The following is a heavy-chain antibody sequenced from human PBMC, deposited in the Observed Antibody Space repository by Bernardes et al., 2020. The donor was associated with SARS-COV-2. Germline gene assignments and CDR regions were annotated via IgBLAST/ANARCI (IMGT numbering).Heavy chain of an antibody. CDR2: ISSGGGYI. J-gene: IGHJ6*02. V-gene: IGHV3-21*04. Sequence: AGSLILSCVASGFTFTSNSINWVRQAPGKGLEWVSFISSGGGYIYYADSMKGRLIISRDNANNLVFLQMNSLGVEDTAVYYGVKGSEWGGLEGPDDGMDVVSHGTTITIFS. D-gene: IGHD1-26*01. CDR1: GFTFTSNS. CDR3: VKGSEWGGLEGPDDGMDV.